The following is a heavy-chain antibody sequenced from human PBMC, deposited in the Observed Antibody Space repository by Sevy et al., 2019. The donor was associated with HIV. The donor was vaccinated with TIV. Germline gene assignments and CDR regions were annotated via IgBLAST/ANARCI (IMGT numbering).Heavy chain of an antibody. CDR2: IIPIFGTA. Sequence: ASVKVSCKASGGTFSSYAISWVRQAPGQGLEWMGGIIPIFGTANYAQTFQGRVTITADESTSTAYMELSSLRSEDTAVYYCARAPLGYYDSSGYLPYFQHWGQGTLVTVSS. J-gene: IGHJ1*01. CDR1: GGTFSSYA. CDR3: ARAPLGYYDSSGYLPYFQH. V-gene: IGHV1-69*13. D-gene: IGHD3-22*01.